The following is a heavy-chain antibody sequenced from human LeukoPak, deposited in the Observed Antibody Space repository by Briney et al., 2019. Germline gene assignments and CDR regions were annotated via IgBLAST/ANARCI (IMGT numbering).Heavy chain of an antibody. D-gene: IGHD3-3*01. CDR2: ITAGGATT. Sequence: SGGSLRLSCAASGFTFNSYSMHWVRQDPGKGLDWVSSITAGGATTYYADSVKGRFSISRDNSKNTLYLQVNSLRVEDTAVYYCANAQVFGTPHFEYWGQGTLVTVSS. J-gene: IGHJ4*02. CDR1: GFTFNSYS. CDR3: ANAQVFGTPHFEY. V-gene: IGHV3-23*01.